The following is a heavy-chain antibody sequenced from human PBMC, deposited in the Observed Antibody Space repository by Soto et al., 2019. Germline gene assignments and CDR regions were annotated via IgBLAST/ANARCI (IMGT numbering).Heavy chain of an antibody. CDR1: GYTFTSYG. D-gene: IGHD5-12*01. J-gene: IGHJ5*02. V-gene: IGHV1-18*01. Sequence: QVQLVQTGVEVKKPGASVKVSCKASGYTFTSYGISWVRQAPGQGLEWMGLLIPYNGDRIYAQKFQGRVILTTDTATNTAYMELGSLRSDDTAVYYCVRDASSGYRGWWDPWGQGILVTVSS. CDR3: VRDASSGYRGWWDP. CDR2: LIPYNGDR.